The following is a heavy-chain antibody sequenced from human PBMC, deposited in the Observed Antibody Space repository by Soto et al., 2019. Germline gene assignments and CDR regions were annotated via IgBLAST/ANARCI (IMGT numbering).Heavy chain of an antibody. CDR2: IYHSGSD. CDR1: GYSISSGYY. J-gene: IGHJ5*02. Sequence: SETLSLTCAVSGYSISSGYYWGWIRQPPDKGLEWIGGIYHSGSDYYNPSLKSRVIISVDTSKNQFSLKLSSVTAADTAVYYCAREDSRTFDPWGQGTLVTSP. CDR3: AREDSRTFDP. V-gene: IGHV4-38-2*02. D-gene: IGHD6-13*01.